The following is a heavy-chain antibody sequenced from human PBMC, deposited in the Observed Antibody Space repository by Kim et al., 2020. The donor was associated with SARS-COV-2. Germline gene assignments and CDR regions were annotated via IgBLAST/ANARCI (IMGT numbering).Heavy chain of an antibody. Sequence: KKYYADSVKGRFTISRDNSKNTVDIQMNSLTAEDTAVYYCAKGSVAVAIDYWGQGTLVTVSS. J-gene: IGHJ4*02. CDR3: AKGSVAVAIDY. CDR2: KK. D-gene: IGHD6-19*01. V-gene: IGHV3-30*02.